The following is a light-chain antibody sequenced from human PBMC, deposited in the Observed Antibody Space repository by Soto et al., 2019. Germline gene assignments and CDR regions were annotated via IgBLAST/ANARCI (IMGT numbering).Light chain of an antibody. CDR3: QQYDGSRDT. V-gene: IGKV3-20*01. CDR1: QRVSSTY. CDR2: DAS. J-gene: IGKJ2*01. Sequence: EIVLTQSPGTLSLSPGERATLSCRASQRVSSTYLAWYQQKPGQAPRLLIYDASSRATGIPDRFSGSGSGTDFTLTISRLEPEDFAVYYCQQYDGSRDTVGQGTKLEI.